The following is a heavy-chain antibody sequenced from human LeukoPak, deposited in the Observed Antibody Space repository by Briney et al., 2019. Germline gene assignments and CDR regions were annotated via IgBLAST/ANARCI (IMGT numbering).Heavy chain of an antibody. CDR2: INHSGST. CDR3: ARSEGGYNFDY. D-gene: IGHD5-24*01. Sequence: SETLSLTCAVYGGSFSGYYWSWIRQPPGKGLEWIGEINHSGSTNYNPSLKSRVTISVDTSKNQFSLKVSSVTAADTAVYYCARSEGGYNFDYWGQGTPVTVSS. V-gene: IGHV4-34*01. J-gene: IGHJ4*02. CDR1: GGSFSGYY.